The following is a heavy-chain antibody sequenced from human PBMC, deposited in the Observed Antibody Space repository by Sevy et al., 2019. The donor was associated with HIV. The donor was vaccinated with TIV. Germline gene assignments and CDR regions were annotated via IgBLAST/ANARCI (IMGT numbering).Heavy chain of an antibody. CDR2: ISSGTTYT. D-gene: IGHD4-17*01. Sequence: GGSLRLSCAASGFTFSDYYMTWIRQAPGKALEWLSDISSGTTYTKYADSVKGRFTISRDNAKNSLYLQMDFLRVEDTAVYDCARDRRNYGGQYFDYWGQGILVTVSS. J-gene: IGHJ4*02. CDR1: GFTFSDYY. V-gene: IGHV3-11*06. CDR3: ARDRRNYGGQYFDY.